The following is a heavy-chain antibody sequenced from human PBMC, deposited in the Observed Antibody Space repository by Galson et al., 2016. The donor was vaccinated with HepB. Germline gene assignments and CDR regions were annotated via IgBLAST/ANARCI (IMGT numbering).Heavy chain of an antibody. CDR3: AREGKGGRVDYYYYYYMDV. J-gene: IGHJ6*03. CDR1: GFSFSSFA. CDR2: ISGNGIGT. V-gene: IGHV3-23*01. Sequence: SLRLSCAGSGFSFSSFAMSWVRQAPGKGLERVATISGNGIGTAYAGSVKGRFTISRDNSKNTVYLQMNSLSAEDTAVYYCAREGKGGRVDYYYYYYMDVWGKGTTVTVSS. D-gene: IGHD2-15*01.